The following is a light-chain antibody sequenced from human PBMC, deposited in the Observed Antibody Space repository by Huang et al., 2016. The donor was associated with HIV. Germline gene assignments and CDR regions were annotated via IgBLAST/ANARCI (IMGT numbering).Light chain of an antibody. CDR3: QKYSSYPWT. V-gene: IGKV1-5*01. J-gene: IGKJ1*01. Sequence: DIQMTQSPSTLSAPVGDRVTMPCRASQSISGWLAWYQQKPGKAPKLLIYDASTLKSGVPARLSGRGSGTDFTLTISSLQPDDFATYYCQKYSSYPWTFGPGTKVEI. CDR1: QSISGW. CDR2: DAS.